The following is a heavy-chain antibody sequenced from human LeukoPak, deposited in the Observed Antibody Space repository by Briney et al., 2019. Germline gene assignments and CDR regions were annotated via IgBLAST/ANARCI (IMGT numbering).Heavy chain of an antibody. CDR2: IYYSGST. CDR1: GGSISSNSYH. J-gene: IGHJ4*02. V-gene: IGHV4-39*07. CDR3: ARNYGDSLYYFDY. D-gene: IGHD4-17*01. Sequence: SETLSLTCTVSGGSISSNSYHWGWIRQPPGKGLEWIASIYYSGSTYYNPSLKSRVTISADTSKDQFSLKLTSVTVADTAVYYCARNYGDSLYYFDYWGQGTLVTVSS.